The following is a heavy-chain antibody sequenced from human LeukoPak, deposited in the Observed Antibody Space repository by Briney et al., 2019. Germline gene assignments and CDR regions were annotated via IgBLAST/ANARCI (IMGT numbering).Heavy chain of an antibody. CDR2: IYYSGST. V-gene: IGHV4-59*01. Sequence: SETLSLTCTVSGGSLSSYYWSWLRQPPGKGLEWIGYIYYSGSTNYNPSLKSRVTISVDTSKNQFSLKLSSVTAADTAVYYCARVGGSYYYAFDIWGQGTMVTVSS. D-gene: IGHD1-26*01. CDR3: ARVGGSYYYAFDI. CDR1: GGSLSSYY. J-gene: IGHJ3*02.